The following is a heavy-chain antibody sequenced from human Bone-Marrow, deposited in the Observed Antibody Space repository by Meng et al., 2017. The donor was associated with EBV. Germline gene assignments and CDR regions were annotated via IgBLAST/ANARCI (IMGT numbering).Heavy chain of an antibody. CDR1: GWSFSGYY. J-gene: IGHJ5*02. V-gene: IGHV4-34*01. D-gene: IGHD1-1*01. CDR3: ARGLIRQLVRRIRGGNWFDP. Sequence: QLAPWGDGLFMLSETLSLTCSVYGWSFSGYYRSWIRQPPGKGLEWIGEINHSGSTNYNPSLKSRVTISVDTSKNQFSLKLSSVTAADTAVYYCARGLIRQLVRRIRGGNWFDPWGQGTLVTVSS. CDR2: INHSGST.